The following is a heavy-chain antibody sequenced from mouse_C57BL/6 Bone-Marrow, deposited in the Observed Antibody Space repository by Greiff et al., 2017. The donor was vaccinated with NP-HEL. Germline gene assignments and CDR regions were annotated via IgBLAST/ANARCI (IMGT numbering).Heavy chain of an antibody. Sequence: VQLQQSGAELVRPGASVTLSCTASGFNIKDDYMHWVKQRPEQGLEWIGWIDPENGDTEYASKFQGKATITEDTSSNTAYLQLSSLTSEDTAVYYCTTGDWYFDVWGTGPTVTVSS. V-gene: IGHV14-4*01. CDR3: TTGDWYFDV. CDR1: GFNIKDDY. CDR2: IDPENGDT. J-gene: IGHJ1*03.